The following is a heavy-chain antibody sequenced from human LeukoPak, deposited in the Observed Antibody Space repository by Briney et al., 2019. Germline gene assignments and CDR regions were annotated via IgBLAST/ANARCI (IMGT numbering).Heavy chain of an antibody. CDR2: INPNSGGT. D-gene: IGHD1-26*01. CDR1: GYTFTGYY. CDR3: ARDPVTWVGATTPSAYFDQ. Sequence: AAVNLSCKASGYTFTGYYMHWVRQAPGQGLEWMGWINPNSGGTNYAQKFQGRVTMTRDTSISTAYMELSRLRSDDTAVYYCARDPVTWVGATTPSAYFDQGGTGPRLTVSS. V-gene: IGHV1-2*02. J-gene: IGHJ4*02.